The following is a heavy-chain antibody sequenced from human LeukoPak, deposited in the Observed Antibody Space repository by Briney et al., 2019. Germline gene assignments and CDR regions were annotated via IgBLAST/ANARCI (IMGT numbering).Heavy chain of an antibody. CDR1: GGSISSGDYY. Sequence: SETLSLTCTVSGGSISSGDYYWSWIRQPPGKGLEWIGYIYYSGSTYYNPSLKSRVTISVDTSKNQFSLKLSSVTAAGTAVYYCAREDSSSSGYFDYWGQGTLVTVSS. J-gene: IGHJ4*02. D-gene: IGHD6-6*01. V-gene: IGHV4-30-4*08. CDR2: IYYSGST. CDR3: AREDSSSSGYFDY.